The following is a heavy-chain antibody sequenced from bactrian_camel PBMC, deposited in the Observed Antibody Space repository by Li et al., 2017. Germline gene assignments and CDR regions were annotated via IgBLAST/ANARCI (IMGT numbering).Heavy chain of an antibody. Sequence: HVQLVESGGGLVQPGGSLRLSCAASGFTFSTDFMYWVRQAPGKGLEWVSSINIGDGTTYYYAESVKGRFTISIDNAKNTLYLQMNSLKPEDTAVYYCAADPSRELWVGYPPYKYWGQGTQVTVS. CDR2: INIGDGTT. D-gene: IGHD5*01. V-gene: IGHV3S1*01. CDR3: AADPSRELWVGYPPYKY. CDR1: GFTFSTDF. J-gene: IGHJ4*01.